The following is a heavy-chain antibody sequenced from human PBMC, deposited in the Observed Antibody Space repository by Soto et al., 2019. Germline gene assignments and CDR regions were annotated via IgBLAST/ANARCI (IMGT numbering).Heavy chain of an antibody. D-gene: IGHD3-3*01. Sequence: QVQLVESGGGVVQPGRALRLSCAASGFTFSSFGMHWVRQAPGKGLEWVALIWFDGSNKYYADSVKGRFTISRDNSKNTLHLQMNSLRAEDTAVYYCARVKRFLEWTPQPSTMGVWGPGTTGTGSS. J-gene: IGHJ6*02. CDR3: ARVKRFLEWTPQPSTMGV. CDR2: IWFDGSNK. CDR1: GFTFSSFG. V-gene: IGHV3-33*01.